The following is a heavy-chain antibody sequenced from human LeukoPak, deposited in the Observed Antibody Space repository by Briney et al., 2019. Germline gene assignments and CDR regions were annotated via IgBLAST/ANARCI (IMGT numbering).Heavy chain of an antibody. V-gene: IGHV4-59*08. D-gene: IGHD3-3*01. J-gene: IGHJ6*02. CDR2: IYYSGST. CDR3: ARADFSYGMDA. Sequence: SETLSLTCTVSGGSISSYYWSWIRQPPGKGLEWIGYIYYSGSTNYNPSLKSRVTISVDTSKNQFSLKLSSVTAADTAVYYCARADFSYGMDAWGQGTTVTVSS. CDR1: GGSISSYY.